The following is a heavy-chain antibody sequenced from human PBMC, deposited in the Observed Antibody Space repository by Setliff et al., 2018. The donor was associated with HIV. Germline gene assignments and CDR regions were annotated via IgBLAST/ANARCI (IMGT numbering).Heavy chain of an antibody. V-gene: IGHV3-7*01. CDR1: GFTFSLHW. Sequence: GGSLRLSCAASGFTFSLHWMSWVRQAPGKGLEWVSNIKQDGSEKYYVGSVKGRFTISRDNANNSLYLQMNSLRAEDTALYYCARDAPYTSSWLYYSYYYGLDVWGQGTTVTVSS. D-gene: IGHD6-13*01. CDR2: IKQDGSEK. J-gene: IGHJ6*02. CDR3: ARDAPYTSSWLYYSYYYGLDV.